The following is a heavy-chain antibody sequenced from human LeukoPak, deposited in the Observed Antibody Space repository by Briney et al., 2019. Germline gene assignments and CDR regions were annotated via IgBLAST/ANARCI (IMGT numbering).Heavy chain of an antibody. CDR1: GYTFTSYG. J-gene: IGHJ4*02. Sequence: ASVKVSCKASGYTFTSYGISWVRQAPGQGLEWMGWISAYNGNTNYAQKLQGRVTMTTDTFTSTAYMELRSLRSDDTAVYYCARVELYCSGGSCYSDYWGQGTLVTVSS. V-gene: IGHV1-18*01. CDR3: ARVELYCSGGSCYSDY. D-gene: IGHD2-15*01. CDR2: ISAYNGNT.